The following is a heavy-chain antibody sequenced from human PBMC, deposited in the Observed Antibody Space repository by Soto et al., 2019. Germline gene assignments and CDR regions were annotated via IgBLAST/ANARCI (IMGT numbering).Heavy chain of an antibody. V-gene: IGHV5-51*01. D-gene: IGHD3-22*01. J-gene: IGHJ4*02. CDR3: ARPPYDSSGSPDNDY. Sequence: GESLKISCKGSGYSFTSYWIGWVRQMPGKGREWMGIIYPGDSDTRYSPSFQGQVTISADKSISTAYLQWSSLKASDTAMYYCARPPYDSSGSPDNDYWGQGTLVTVSS. CDR2: IYPGDSDT. CDR1: GYSFTSYW.